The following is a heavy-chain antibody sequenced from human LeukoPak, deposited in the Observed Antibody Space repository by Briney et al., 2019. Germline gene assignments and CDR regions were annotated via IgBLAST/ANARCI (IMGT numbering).Heavy chain of an antibody. CDR2: TNSDGSST. D-gene: IGHD4-11*01. J-gene: IGHJ6*02. Sequence: PGRSLRLSCAASGFTFSSYWMHWVRHAPGKGLVWVSRTNSDGSSTSYADSVKGRFTISRDNAKNTLYLQMNSLRAEDTAVYYCARGTVTLTYYYGMDVWGQGTTVTVSS. CDR1: GFTFSSYW. V-gene: IGHV3-74*01. CDR3: ARGTVTLTYYYGMDV.